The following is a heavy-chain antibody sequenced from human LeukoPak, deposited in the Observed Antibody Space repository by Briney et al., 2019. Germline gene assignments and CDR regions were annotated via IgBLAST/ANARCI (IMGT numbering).Heavy chain of an antibody. D-gene: IGHD6-6*01. CDR2: IYHSGST. Sequence: SETLSLTCTVSGGSISSGGYYWSWIRQPLGKGLEWIGYIYHSGSTYYNPSLKSRVTISVDRSKNQFSLKLSSVTAADTAVYYCARDQWESIAARPGIDPWGQGTLVTVSS. J-gene: IGHJ5*02. CDR1: GGSISSGGYY. CDR3: ARDQWESIAARPGIDP. V-gene: IGHV4-30-2*01.